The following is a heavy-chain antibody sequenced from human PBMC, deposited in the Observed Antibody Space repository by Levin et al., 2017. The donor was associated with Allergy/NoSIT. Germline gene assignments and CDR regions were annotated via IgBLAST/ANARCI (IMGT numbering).Heavy chain of an antibody. CDR2: IWYDGSNK. Sequence: GGSLRLSCAASGFTFSSYGMHWVRQAPGKGLEWVAVIWYDGSNKYYADSVKGRFTISRDNSKNTLYLQMNSLRAEDTAVYYCARRAAAGTSVSGYYYYYMDVWGKGTTVTVSS. D-gene: IGHD6-13*01. V-gene: IGHV3-33*01. CDR3: ARRAAAGTSVSGYYYYYMDV. CDR1: GFTFSSYG. J-gene: IGHJ6*03.